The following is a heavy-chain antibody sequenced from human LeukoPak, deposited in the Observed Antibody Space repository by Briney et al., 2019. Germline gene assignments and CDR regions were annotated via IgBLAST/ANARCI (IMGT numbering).Heavy chain of an antibody. CDR2: ISDDGSNK. D-gene: IGHD3-10*01. V-gene: IGHV3-30*04. CDR1: GFTFSSYA. Sequence: GGSLRLSCAASGFTFSSYAMHWVRQPPGKGLEGVAVISDDGSNKYYVDSVKGRFTISRDNSKNTLYLQMNSLRVDDTAVYYCAREEEEGKTDAFDIWAQGTMVTVSS. CDR3: AREEEEGKTDAFDI. J-gene: IGHJ3*02.